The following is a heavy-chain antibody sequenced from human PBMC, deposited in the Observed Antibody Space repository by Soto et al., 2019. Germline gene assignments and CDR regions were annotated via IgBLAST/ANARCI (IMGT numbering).Heavy chain of an antibody. CDR1: GFTFSDHY. J-gene: IGHJ4*02. V-gene: IGHV3-72*01. CDR3: SVWGSGNDFGAA. Sequence: EVQLVESGGGLVQPGGSLRLSCAASGFTFSDHYMDWVRQAPGKGPEWVGRSKNKADSYTTEYAASVKGRYPISRDGSKNSLFLQMNSLKPEDTAVYYCSVWGSGNDFGAAWGQGILVTVSS. D-gene: IGHD3-10*01. CDR2: SKNKADSYTT.